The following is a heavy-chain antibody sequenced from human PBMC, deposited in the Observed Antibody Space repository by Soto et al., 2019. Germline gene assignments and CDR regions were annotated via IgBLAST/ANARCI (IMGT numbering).Heavy chain of an antibody. J-gene: IGHJ6*02. Sequence: GGSLRLSCAASGFTFSSYGMHWVRQAPGKGLEWVAVIWYDGSNKYYADSVKGRFTISRDNSKNTLYLQMNSLRAEDTAVYYCATGKKRWLHYYYYYGMDVWGQGTTVTVSS. CDR3: ATGKKRWLHYYYYYGMDV. D-gene: IGHD5-12*01. V-gene: IGHV3-33*01. CDR2: IWYDGSNK. CDR1: GFTFSSYG.